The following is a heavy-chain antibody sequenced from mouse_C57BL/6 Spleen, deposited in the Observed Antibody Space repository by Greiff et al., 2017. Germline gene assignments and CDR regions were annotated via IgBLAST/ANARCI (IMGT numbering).Heavy chain of an antibody. Sequence: VQLQQSGAELVRPGASVTLSCKASGYTFTDYEMHWVKQTPVHGLEWIGAIDPETGGTAYNQKFKGKAILTADKSSSTAYMELRSLTSEDSAVYYCTRGGLRSYYFDYWGQGTTLTVSS. V-gene: IGHV1-15*01. J-gene: IGHJ2*01. CDR3: TRGGLRSYYFDY. CDR1: GYTFTDYE. D-gene: IGHD1-1*01. CDR2: IDPETGGT.